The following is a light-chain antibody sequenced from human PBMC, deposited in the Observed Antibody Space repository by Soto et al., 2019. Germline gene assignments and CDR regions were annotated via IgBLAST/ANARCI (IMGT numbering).Light chain of an antibody. CDR3: QQYNKWPPDYT. CDR1: QSISSW. CDR2: DAS. J-gene: IGKJ3*01. Sequence: DIQMTQSPSTLSASVGDRVTITCRASQSISSWLAWYQQKPGKAPKLLIYDASSLESGVPSRFSGSGSGTEFTLTISSLQPDDFAVYYCQQYNKWPPDYTFGPGTKVDIK. V-gene: IGKV1-5*01.